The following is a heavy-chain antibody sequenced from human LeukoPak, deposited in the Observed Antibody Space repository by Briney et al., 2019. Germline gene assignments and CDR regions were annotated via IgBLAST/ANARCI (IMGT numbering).Heavy chain of an antibody. V-gene: IGHV1-18*01. CDR2: ISAYNDNT. CDR3: ARDGASSGLVMGSKDWFDP. CDR1: GYTFTSYG. J-gene: IGHJ5*02. Sequence: ASLKVSCKASGYTFTSYGISWVRQAPGQGLQWMGWISAYNDNTIYAQNLQGRVTMTTDTSSSTAYMELRSLRSDDTAVYYCARDGASSGLVMGSKDWFDPWGQGTLVTVSS. D-gene: IGHD3/OR15-3a*01.